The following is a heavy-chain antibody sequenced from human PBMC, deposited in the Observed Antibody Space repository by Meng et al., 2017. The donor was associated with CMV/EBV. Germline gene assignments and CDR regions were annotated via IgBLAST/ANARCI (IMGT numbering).Heavy chain of an antibody. CDR3: ARVGVGESFDY. CDR2: IYYSGST. J-gene: IGHJ4*02. D-gene: IGHD3-10*01. CDR1: GGSISSYY. Sequence: SETLSLTCTVSGGSISSYYWSWIRQPPGKGLEWIGYIYYSGSTNYNPPLKSRVTISVDTSKNQFSLKLSSVTAADTAVYYCARVGVGESFDYWGQGTLVTVSS. V-gene: IGHV4-59*01.